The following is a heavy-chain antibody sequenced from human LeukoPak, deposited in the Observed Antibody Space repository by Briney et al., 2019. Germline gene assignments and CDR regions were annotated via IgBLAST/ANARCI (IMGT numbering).Heavy chain of an antibody. CDR3: ARAGYGVGDTAHHYFDY. V-gene: IGHV4-59*01. J-gene: IGHJ4*02. CDR2: IYYSGST. CDR1: RVSISSFF. D-gene: IGHD1-26*01. Sequence: SETLSLTCTVSRVSISSFFWSWIRHPPGKGLECIGYIYYSGSTNYNPSLKSRVTMSVDTSKNQFSLKLSSVTAADTAVYYCARAGYGVGDTAHHYFDYWGQGTLVTVSS.